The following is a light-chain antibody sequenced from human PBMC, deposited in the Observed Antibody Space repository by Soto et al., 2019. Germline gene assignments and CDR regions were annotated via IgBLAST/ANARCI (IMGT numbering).Light chain of an antibody. CDR1: ALPKQY. V-gene: IGLV3-25*03. CDR3: QSADSSGTDVV. CDR2: KDS. J-gene: IGLJ2*01. Sequence: SYELTQPPSVSVSPGQTARITCSGDALPKQYAYWYQQKPGQAPVLVIYKDSERPSGIPERFSGSSSGTTVTLTISGVQAEDEADYYCQSADSSGTDVVFGGRTKLTVL.